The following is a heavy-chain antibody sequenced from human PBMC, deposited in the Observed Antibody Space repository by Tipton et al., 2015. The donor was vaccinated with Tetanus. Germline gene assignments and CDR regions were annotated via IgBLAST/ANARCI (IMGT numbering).Heavy chain of an antibody. CDR3: ARQAYSYDSTGLVLSGMDV. CDR2: VYYSGST. Sequence: TLSLTCTVSGGSIGSGTYYWSWIRQPPGKGLEYIGFVYYSGSTYYTPSLRSRLTMSLDTSKNQFSLKLSSVTAADTAVYYCARQAYSYDSTGLVLSGMDVWGQGTTVTVSS. CDR1: GGSIGSGTYY. D-gene: IGHD3-22*01. J-gene: IGHJ6*02. V-gene: IGHV4-31*03.